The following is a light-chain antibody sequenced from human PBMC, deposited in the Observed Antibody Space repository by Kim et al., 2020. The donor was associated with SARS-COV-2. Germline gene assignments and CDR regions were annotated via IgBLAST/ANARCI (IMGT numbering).Light chain of an antibody. CDR2: GAS. J-gene: IGKJ1*01. CDR1: QSVSSN. Sequence: VSPGERATLSCRASQSVSSNLAWYQQKPGQAPRLLIYGASTRATGIPARFSGSGSGTEFTLTISSLQSEDFAVYYCQQYNNWPMTFGQGTKVDIK. V-gene: IGKV3-15*01. CDR3: QQYNNWPMT.